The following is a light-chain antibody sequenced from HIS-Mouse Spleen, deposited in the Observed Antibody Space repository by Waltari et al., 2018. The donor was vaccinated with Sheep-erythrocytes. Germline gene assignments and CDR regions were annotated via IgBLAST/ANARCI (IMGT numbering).Light chain of an antibody. Sequence: SYELTQPPSVSVSPGQTASITCSGDKLGDKYACWYHQKPGQSPVLVICQDSKRPSGIPWRFSGSNSGNTATLTISGTQAMDEADYYCQAWDSSTVVFGGGTKLTVL. J-gene: IGLJ2*01. CDR1: KLGDKY. CDR3: QAWDSSTVV. V-gene: IGLV3-1*01. CDR2: QDS.